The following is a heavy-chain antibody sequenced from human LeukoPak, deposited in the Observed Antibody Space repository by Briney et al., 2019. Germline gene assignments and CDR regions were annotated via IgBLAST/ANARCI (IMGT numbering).Heavy chain of an antibody. J-gene: IGHJ6*03. CDR1: SGSISTSNYY. Sequence: SETLSLTCTVSSGSISTSNYYWGWVRQPPGKALEWIGNIFYSGSTYYSPSLKSRVTISLDTSRNQISLKLSSVTAADTAVYYCARAVGSGSFQTYYYYMDVWGKGTTVTISS. CDR2: IFYSGST. CDR3: ARAVGSGSFQTYYYYMDV. V-gene: IGHV4-39*07. D-gene: IGHD3-10*01.